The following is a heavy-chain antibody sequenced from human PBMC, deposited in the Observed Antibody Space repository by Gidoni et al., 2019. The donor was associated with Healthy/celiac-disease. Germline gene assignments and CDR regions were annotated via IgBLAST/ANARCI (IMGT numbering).Heavy chain of an antibody. CDR3: ARDQRGHYDFWTRNWFDP. J-gene: IGHJ5*02. Sequence: QVQLVQSGAEVKKPGASVKVSCKASGYTFTGYYMHWVRQAPGQGLEWMGWINPNSGGTNYAQKFQGRVTMTRDTSISTAYMELSRLRSDDTAVYYCARDQRGHYDFWTRNWFDPWGQGTLVTVSS. D-gene: IGHD3-3*01. V-gene: IGHV1-2*02. CDR1: GYTFTGYY. CDR2: INPNSGGT.